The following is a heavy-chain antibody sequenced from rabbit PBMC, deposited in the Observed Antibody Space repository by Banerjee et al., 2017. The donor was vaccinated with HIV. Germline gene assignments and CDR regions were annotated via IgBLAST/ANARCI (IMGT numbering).Heavy chain of an antibody. CDR3: AREGYDDYGEINL. V-gene: IGHV1S40*01. D-gene: IGHD2-1*01. CDR2: IYAGSSGST. CDR1: GFSFSSSYY. Sequence: QSLEESGGDLVKPGASLTLTCTASGFSFSSSYYMCWVRQAPGKGLEWIACIYAGSSGSTYYASWAKGRFTISKTSSTTVTLQMTSLTAADTATYFCAREGYDDYGEINLWGPGTLVTVS. J-gene: IGHJ4*01.